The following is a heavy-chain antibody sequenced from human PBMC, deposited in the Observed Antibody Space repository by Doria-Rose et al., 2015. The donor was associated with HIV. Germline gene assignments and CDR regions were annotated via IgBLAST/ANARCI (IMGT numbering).Heavy chain of an antibody. D-gene: IGHD1-26*01. CDR3: ARGEVGATFDP. Sequence: PSRGLEWLGRTYYRSKWYNDYAVSVKSRITINPDTSKNQFSLQLNSVTPEDTAVYDCARGEVGATFDPWGQGTLVTVSS. CDR2: TYYRSKWYN. V-gene: IGHV6-1*01. J-gene: IGHJ5*02.